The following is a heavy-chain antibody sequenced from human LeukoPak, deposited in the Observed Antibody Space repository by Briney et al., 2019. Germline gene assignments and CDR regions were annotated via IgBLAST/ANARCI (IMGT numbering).Heavy chain of an antibody. Sequence: KPSETLSVTCTVSGGSISSDCWSWIRQPPGKGLEWIGYIYYSGSTNYNPPLKSRVTMSVDTSKNQFSLKLISVTAADTAVYYCAREPYYDFWSGDDYWGQGTLVTVSS. V-gene: IGHV4-59*12. J-gene: IGHJ4*02. CDR1: GGSISSDC. CDR3: AREPYYDFWSGDDY. D-gene: IGHD3-3*01. CDR2: IYYSGST.